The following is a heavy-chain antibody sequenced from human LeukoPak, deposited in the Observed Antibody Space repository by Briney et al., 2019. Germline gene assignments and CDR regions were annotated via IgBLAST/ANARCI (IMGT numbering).Heavy chain of an antibody. V-gene: IGHV4-59*08. J-gene: IGHJ4*02. CDR2: VHYSGTT. Sequence: SETLSLTCTVSGDSVRSYYWSWIRQPPGKGLAWIGCVHYSGTTNYNPSFKSRVTMSVDTSKNQFSLNLTSVTAADTAMYYCARQMEGEPGSFDFWGQGTLVTVSS. CDR1: GDSVRSYY. CDR3: ARQMEGEPGSFDF. D-gene: IGHD1-14*01.